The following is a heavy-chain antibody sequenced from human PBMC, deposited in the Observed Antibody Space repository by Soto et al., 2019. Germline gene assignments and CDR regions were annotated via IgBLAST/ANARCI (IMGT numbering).Heavy chain of an antibody. CDR1: GYTFTSYG. CDR2: ISAYNGNT. V-gene: IGHV1-18*01. Sequence: ASVTVSCKASGYTFTSYGIIWVRQAPGQGLEWMGWISAYNGNTNYAQKLQGRVTMTTDTSTSTAYMELSSLRSEDTAVYYCASAAEISDYYDSSGYYYDYWGQGTLVTVSS. CDR3: ASAAEISDYYDSSGYYYDY. J-gene: IGHJ4*02. D-gene: IGHD3-22*01.